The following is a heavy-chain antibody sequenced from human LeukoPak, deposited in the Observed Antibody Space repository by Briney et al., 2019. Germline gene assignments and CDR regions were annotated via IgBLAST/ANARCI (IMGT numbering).Heavy chain of an antibody. CDR2: IRSKAYGGTT. CDR1: GFTFGDYA. CDR3: TREAGATIGY. D-gene: IGHD1-26*01. J-gene: IGHJ4*02. V-gene: IGHV3-49*04. Sequence: PGRSLRLSCTASGFTFGDYAISWVRQAPGKGLEWVGFIRSKAYGGTTEYAASVKGRFTISRDDSKSIAYLQMNSLKAEDTAVYYCTREAGATIGYWGQGTLVTVSS.